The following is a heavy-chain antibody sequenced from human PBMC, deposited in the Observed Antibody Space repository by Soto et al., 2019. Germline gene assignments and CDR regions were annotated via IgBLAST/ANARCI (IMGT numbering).Heavy chain of an antibody. CDR3: ARHDFYGSGSYYRKGFYYYFGLDV. Sequence: TLSLTYTVSGGSISSTNYYWGWIRQPPGKGLEWIGSIYYTGNTFYNPSLKSRVTLSADTSKNQFSLKVTSVTAADTAVYYCARHDFYGSGSYYRKGFYYYFGLDVWGQGTTVTVSS. CDR1: GGSISSTNYY. D-gene: IGHD3-10*01. CDR2: IYYTGNT. J-gene: IGHJ6*02. V-gene: IGHV4-39*01.